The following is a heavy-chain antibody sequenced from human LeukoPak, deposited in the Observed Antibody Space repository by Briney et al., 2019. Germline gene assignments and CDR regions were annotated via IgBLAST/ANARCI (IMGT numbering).Heavy chain of an antibody. CDR3: AREDSGSAYVNYFDY. J-gene: IGHJ4*02. CDR1: GYSFTGNY. Sequence: ASVKVSCKTSGYSFTGNYIHWVRQAPGRGPEGMGCINPNTGSTTYAQKFQGRVSMTRDTSISTAYMELKRLKSDDTAVYYCAREDSGSAYVNYFDYWGQGFLVTVSS. D-gene: IGHD1-26*01. V-gene: IGHV1-2*02. CDR2: INPNTGST.